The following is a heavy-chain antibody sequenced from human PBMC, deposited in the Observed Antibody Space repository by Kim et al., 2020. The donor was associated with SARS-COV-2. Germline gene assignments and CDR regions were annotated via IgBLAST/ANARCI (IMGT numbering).Heavy chain of an antibody. CDR1: GFTFSSYG. D-gene: IGHD3-10*01. Sequence: GGSLRLSCAASGFTFSSYGMHWVRQAPGKGLEWVAVISYDGSNKYYADSVKGRFTISRDNSKNTLYLQMNSLRAEDTAVYYCAKGGFEILESGAFDIWGQGTMVTVSS. V-gene: IGHV3-30*18. J-gene: IGHJ3*02. CDR3: AKGGFEILESGAFDI. CDR2: ISYDGSNK.